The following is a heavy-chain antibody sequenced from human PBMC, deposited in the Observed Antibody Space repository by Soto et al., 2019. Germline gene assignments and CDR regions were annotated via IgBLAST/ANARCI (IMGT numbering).Heavy chain of an antibody. D-gene: IGHD1-20*01. CDR1: GGTFSSYA. CDR3: ARDAVTGTTGGYFDY. V-gene: IGHV1-69*13. J-gene: IGHJ4*02. CDR2: IIPIFGTA. Sequence: SVKVSCKASGGTFSSYAISWVRQAPGQGLEWMGGIIPIFGTANYAQKFQGRVTITADESTSTAYMELSSLRSEDTAVYYCARDAVTGTTGGYFDYWGQGTLVTVSS.